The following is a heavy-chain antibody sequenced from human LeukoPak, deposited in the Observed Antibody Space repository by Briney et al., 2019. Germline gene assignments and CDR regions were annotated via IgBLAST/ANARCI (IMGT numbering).Heavy chain of an antibody. Sequence: PSETLSLTCTVSGASLSNYYWSWLRQPAGKGLEWIGRFYASGSANYNPSLKSRVTMSADTSKNQFSLRLTSVTAADTGVYYCARHYSPDFCAGDCYTFDYGGQGTLVTVSS. CDR3: ARHYSPDFCAGDCYTFDY. D-gene: IGHD2-21*02. CDR2: FYASGSA. V-gene: IGHV4-4*07. J-gene: IGHJ4*02. CDR1: GASLSNYY.